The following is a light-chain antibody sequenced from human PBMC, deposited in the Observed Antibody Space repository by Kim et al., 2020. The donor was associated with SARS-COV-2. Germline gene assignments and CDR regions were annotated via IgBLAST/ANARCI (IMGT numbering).Light chain of an antibody. CDR2: TNN. V-gene: IGLV1-44*01. CDR1: SSSFGSNT. CDR3: AAWDDSLNDHVL. J-gene: IGLJ2*01. Sequence: QSVLTQPPSASGTPGQSVTISCSGSSSSFGSNTVNWYQQLPGTAPKLLIYTNNQRPSGVPDRFSGSKSGTSASLAISGLQSEDEADYYCAAWDDSLNDHVLFGGWTQLTVL.